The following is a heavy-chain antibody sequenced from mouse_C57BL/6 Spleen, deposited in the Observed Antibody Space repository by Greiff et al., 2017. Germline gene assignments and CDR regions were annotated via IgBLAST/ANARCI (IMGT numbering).Heavy chain of an antibody. CDR2: FSSGGSYT. CDR1: GFTFSSYG. Sequence: EVLLVESGGDLVKPGGSLKLSCAASGFTFSSYGMSWVRQTPDKRLEWVATFSSGGSYTYYTDSVKGRFSISRDNANNTLYLQMSSLKSEDTAMYYCARLEGNPSAMDCWIQGTSVTVAS. CDR3: ARLEGNPSAMDC. V-gene: IGHV5-6*01. J-gene: IGHJ4*01.